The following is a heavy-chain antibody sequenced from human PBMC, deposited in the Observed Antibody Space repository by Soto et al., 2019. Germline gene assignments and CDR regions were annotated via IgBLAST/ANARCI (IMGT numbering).Heavy chain of an antibody. D-gene: IGHD6-13*01. CDR3: ARDAASSLDH. CDR2: CTPSSSSI. CDR1: GFTFNNFA. V-gene: IGHV3-21*01. Sequence: PGGSLRLSCAASGFTFNNFALSWVRQAPGKGLEWVSFCTPSSSSISYADSVEGRFTISRDNARNSLYLQIHNLRAEDTAVYYCARDAASSLDHWGQGTLVTVSS. J-gene: IGHJ4*02.